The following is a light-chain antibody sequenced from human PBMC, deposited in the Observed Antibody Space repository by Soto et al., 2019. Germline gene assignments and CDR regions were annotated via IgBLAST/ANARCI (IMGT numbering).Light chain of an antibody. J-gene: IGKJ1*01. CDR2: GAS. CDR1: QSVSSNY. CDR3: QQYGSSRWT. Sequence: EIVLTQSPGTLSFSPGERATLSCRASQSVSSNYLAWYQQKPGQAPRPLIYGASSRATGIPDRFSGSGAGTDFTLTISRLEPEDFAVYYCQQYGSSRWTFGQGTKVEIK. V-gene: IGKV3-20*01.